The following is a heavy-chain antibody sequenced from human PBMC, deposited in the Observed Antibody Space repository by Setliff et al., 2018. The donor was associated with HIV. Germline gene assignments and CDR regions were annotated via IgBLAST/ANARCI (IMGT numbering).Heavy chain of an antibody. CDR1: GGSISSGSYY. D-gene: IGHD3-9*01. CDR3: ARLRYYDILTGYAFGY. Sequence: SETLSLTCTVSGGSISSGSYYWSWIRQPAGKGLEWIGHIYTSGTTNYNPSLKSRGTISLDTSKNQFSLKLSSVTAADTAVYYCARLRYYDILTGYAFGYWGQGPLVTVSS. J-gene: IGHJ4*02. CDR2: IYTSGTT. V-gene: IGHV4-61*09.